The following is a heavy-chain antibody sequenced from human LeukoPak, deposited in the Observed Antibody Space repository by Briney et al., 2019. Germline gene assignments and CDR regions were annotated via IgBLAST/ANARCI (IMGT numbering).Heavy chain of an antibody. CDR2: ISWNSGSI. Sequence: GGSLRLSCAASGFTFDDYAMHWVRQAPGKGLEWVSGISWNSGSIGYADSVKGRFTISRDNAKNSLYLQMNSLRAEDTAVYYCARGPFAFDIWGQGTMVTVSS. V-gene: IGHV3-9*01. CDR1: GFTFDDYA. CDR3: ARGPFAFDI. J-gene: IGHJ3*02.